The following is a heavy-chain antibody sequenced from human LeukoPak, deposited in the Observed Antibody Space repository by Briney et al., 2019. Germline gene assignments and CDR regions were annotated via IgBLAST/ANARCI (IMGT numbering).Heavy chain of an antibody. CDR2: ISPDSGDT. CDR3: TREARAGNWFDP. CDR1: GYTFNNYY. J-gene: IGHJ5*02. Sequence: ASVKVSCKASGYTFNNYYIHWVRQAPGQGLEWMGWISPDSGDTKYQGRVTMTRDTSINTLYMELSRLTYDDTAIFYCTREARAGNWFDPWGQGTLITVSS. D-gene: IGHD5-12*01. V-gene: IGHV1-2*02.